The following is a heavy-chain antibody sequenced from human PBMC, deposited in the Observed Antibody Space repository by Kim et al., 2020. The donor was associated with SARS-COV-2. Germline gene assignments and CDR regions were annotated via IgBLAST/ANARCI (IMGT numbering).Heavy chain of an antibody. Sequence: GGSLRLSCAASEFTFNKYAMSWVRQAPGKGLEWVSTISGNSGSTYYADSVKGRFTISRDNSKNTLYLQMNSLRFEDTAVYYCAKDIVVVPAAMDYFDYWG. CDR3: AKDIVVVPAAMDYFDY. J-gene: IGHJ4*01. D-gene: IGHD2-2*01. CDR1: EFTFNKYA. CDR2: ISGNSGST. V-gene: IGHV3-23*01.